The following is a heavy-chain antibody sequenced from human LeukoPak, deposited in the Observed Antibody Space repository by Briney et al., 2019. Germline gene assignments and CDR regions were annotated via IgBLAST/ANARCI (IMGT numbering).Heavy chain of an antibody. V-gene: IGHV1-46*01. J-gene: IGHJ6*02. CDR3: ARQGCSGGSCYEDYYYGMDV. D-gene: IGHD2-15*01. Sequence: ASVKVSCKASGYTFTSYYMHWVRQAPGQGLEWMGIINPSGGSTSYAQKFQGRVTITADESTSTAYMELSSLRSEDTAVYYCARQGCSGGSCYEDYYYGMDVWGQGTTVTVSS. CDR2: INPSGGST. CDR1: GYTFTSYY.